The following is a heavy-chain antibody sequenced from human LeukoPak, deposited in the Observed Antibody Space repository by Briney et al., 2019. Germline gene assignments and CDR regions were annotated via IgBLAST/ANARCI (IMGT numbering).Heavy chain of an antibody. V-gene: IGHV3-23*01. CDR2: ISGSGGST. D-gene: IGHD4-17*01. J-gene: IGHJ4*02. Sequence: GGSLRLPCAASGFTVSSNYMSWVRQAPGKGLEWVSAISGSGGSTYYADSVKGRFTISRDNSKNTVFLQMSSLRAEDTAIYYCANQDSTASNFDYWGRGTLVTVSS. CDR1: GFTVSSNY. CDR3: ANQDSTASNFDY.